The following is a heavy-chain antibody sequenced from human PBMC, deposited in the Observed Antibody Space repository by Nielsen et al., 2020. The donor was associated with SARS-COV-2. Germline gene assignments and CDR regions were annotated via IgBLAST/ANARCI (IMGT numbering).Heavy chain of an antibody. Sequence: GESLKTSCAASGFMFSTYAMSLGRQAPGKGLGLVSGIIGSGGRTHYADSVEGRFIISRDNSKNTLYLQMNSLRAEDTAVYYCAIAFRSSDWVRAATDIWGQGTLVTVSS. CDR1: GFMFSTYA. CDR3: AIAFRSSDWVRAATDI. D-gene: IGHD6-25*01. CDR2: IIGSGGRT. V-gene: IGHV3-23*01. J-gene: IGHJ4*02.